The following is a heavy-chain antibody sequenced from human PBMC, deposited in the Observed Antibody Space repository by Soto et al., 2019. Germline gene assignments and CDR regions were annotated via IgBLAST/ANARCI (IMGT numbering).Heavy chain of an antibody. D-gene: IGHD2-15*01. V-gene: IGHV1-69*06. CDR3: ARELFGDCSGEDCYEAAFNYYGMDV. J-gene: IGHJ6*02. Sequence: QLVQSGAEVKKPGSSVTVSCKASGGTFGHYAISWVRQAPGQGLEWMGGIIPLLTAPHYAQRFQGRLTITADRSTNTAYMELSSLRSDDTAVYFCARELFGDCSGEDCYEAAFNYYGMDVWGQGTTVTVYS. CDR2: IIPLLTAP. CDR1: GGTFGHYA.